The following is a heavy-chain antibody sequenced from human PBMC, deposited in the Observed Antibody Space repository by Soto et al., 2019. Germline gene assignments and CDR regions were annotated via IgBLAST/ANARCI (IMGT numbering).Heavy chain of an antibody. Sequence: EVQLLESGGGLVQPGGSLRLSCAASGFTFSNYAMTWVRQAPGKGLEWVSSLSGSGLNAYYADSVKGRFTISRDNSKNTLYLQMNSLRAGDTAVYYCVKDPALLWTYMFPYWGQGILVSVSS. J-gene: IGHJ4*02. CDR3: VKDPALLWTYMFPY. V-gene: IGHV3-23*01. CDR2: LSGSGLNA. CDR1: GFTFSNYA. D-gene: IGHD3-10*01.